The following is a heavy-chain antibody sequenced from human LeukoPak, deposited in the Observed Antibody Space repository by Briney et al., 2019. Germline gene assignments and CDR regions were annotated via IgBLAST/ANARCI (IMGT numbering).Heavy chain of an antibody. CDR2: ISGSGGST. CDR1: GFTFSSFS. V-gene: IGHV3-23*01. Sequence: GGSLRLSCAASGFTFSSFSMYWVRQAPGKGLEWVSAISGSGGSTYYADSVKGRFTISRDNSKNTLYLQMNGLRAEDTAVYYCAKEEYSSSSAVVNFDYWSQGTLVTVSS. CDR3: AKEEYSSSSAVVNFDY. D-gene: IGHD6-6*01. J-gene: IGHJ4*02.